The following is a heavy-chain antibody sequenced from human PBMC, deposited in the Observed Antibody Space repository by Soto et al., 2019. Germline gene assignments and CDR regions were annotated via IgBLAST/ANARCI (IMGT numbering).Heavy chain of an antibody. CDR2: IYYSGST. Sequence: SETLSLTCTVSGGSISSSTYYWGWIRQPPGKGLEWIGSIYYSGSTNYNPSLKSRVTISVDTSKNQFSLKLSSVTAADTAVYYCARYYYDSSDVWGQGTTVTVSS. CDR3: ARYYYDSSDV. J-gene: IGHJ6*02. V-gene: IGHV4-39*01. D-gene: IGHD3-22*01. CDR1: GGSISSSTYY.